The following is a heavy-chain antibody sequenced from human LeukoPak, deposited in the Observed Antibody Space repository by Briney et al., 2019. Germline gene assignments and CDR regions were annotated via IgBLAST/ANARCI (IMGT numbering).Heavy chain of an antibody. CDR2: IYYSGST. J-gene: IGHJ5*02. CDR3: ARDRSELGIGHNWFDP. CDR1: GGSISSGDYY. Sequence: PSETLSLTCTVSGGSISSGDYYWSWIRQPPGKGLEWIGYIYYSGSTYYNPSLKSRATISVDTSKNQFSLKLSSVTAADTAVYYCARDRSELGIGHNWFDPWGQGTLVTVSS. D-gene: IGHD7-27*01. V-gene: IGHV4-30-4*01.